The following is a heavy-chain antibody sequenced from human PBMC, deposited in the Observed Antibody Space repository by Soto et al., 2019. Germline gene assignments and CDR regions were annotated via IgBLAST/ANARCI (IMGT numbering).Heavy chain of an antibody. CDR3: ARGGWSLDL. CDR2: IYYSGST. CDR1: GGSISSYY. J-gene: IGHJ2*01. V-gene: IGHV4-59*08. D-gene: IGHD3-16*01. Sequence: QVQLQESGPGLVKPSETLSLTCTVSGGSISSYYWSWFRQPPGKGLEWIGYIYYSGSTSYNPSLKSRVTISVDTSNNQLSMKLSAVTAADKAVYFCARGGWSLDLWGRGTLVTVSS.